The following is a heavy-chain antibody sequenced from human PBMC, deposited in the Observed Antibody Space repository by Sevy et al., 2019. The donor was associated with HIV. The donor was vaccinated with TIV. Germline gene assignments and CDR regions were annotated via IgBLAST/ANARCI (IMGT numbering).Heavy chain of an antibody. CDR1: GFTFSSYG. J-gene: IGHJ1*01. CDR2: ISYDGSNK. Sequence: GGSLRLSCAASGFTFSSYGMHWVRQAPGKGLEWVAVISYDGSNKYYADSVKGRFTISRDNSKITLYLQMNSLRAEDTAVYYCAKLMDDYIWGSYRSGKGYFQHWGQGTLVTVSS. D-gene: IGHD3-16*02. V-gene: IGHV3-30*18. CDR3: AKLMDDYIWGSYRSGKGYFQH.